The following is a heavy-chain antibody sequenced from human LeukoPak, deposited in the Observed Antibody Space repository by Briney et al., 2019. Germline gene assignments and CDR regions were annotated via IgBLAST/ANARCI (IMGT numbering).Heavy chain of an antibody. CDR2: ISYDGCNK. J-gene: IGHJ6*02. Sequence: GRSLRLSCAASGFTFSSYGMHWVRQAPGKGLEWVAVISYDGCNKYYADSVKGRFTISRDNSKNTLYLQMNSLRAEDTAVYYCAKDDIAVAGTAYYYYGMDIWGQGTTVTVSS. V-gene: IGHV3-30*18. CDR3: AKDDIAVAGTAYYYYGMDI. CDR1: GFTFSSYG. D-gene: IGHD6-19*01.